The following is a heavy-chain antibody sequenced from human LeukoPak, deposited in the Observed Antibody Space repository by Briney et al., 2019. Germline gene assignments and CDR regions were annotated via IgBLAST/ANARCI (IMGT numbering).Heavy chain of an antibody. CDR3: ARDPPKRTTVTTGVDY. J-gene: IGHJ4*02. Sequence: GGSLRLSCAASGFTFSSYSMNWVRQAPGKGLEWVSSISSSSSYIYYADSVKGRFTISRDNAKNSLYLQMNSLRAEDTAVYYCARDPPKRTTVTTGVDYWGQGTLVTVSS. D-gene: IGHD4-17*01. CDR1: GFTFSSYS. V-gene: IGHV3-21*01. CDR2: ISSSSSYI.